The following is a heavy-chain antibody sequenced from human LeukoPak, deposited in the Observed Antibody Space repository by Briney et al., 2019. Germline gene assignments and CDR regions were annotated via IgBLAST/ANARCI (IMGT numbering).Heavy chain of an antibody. CDR1: GGTFSSYG. CDR3: ARLDEYSSSSRYYGMDV. D-gene: IGHD6-6*01. V-gene: IGHV1-69*13. J-gene: IGHJ6*02. CDR2: IIPIFGTA. Sequence: SVKVSCKGSGGTFSSYGISWVRQAPGQGLEWMGGIIPIFGTANYAQKFQGRVTITADESTSTAYMELSSLRSEDTAVYYCARLDEYSSSSRYYGMDVWGQGTTVTVSS.